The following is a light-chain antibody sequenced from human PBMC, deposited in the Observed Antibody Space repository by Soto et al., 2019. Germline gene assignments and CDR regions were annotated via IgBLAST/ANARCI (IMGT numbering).Light chain of an antibody. Sequence: EIVMTQSPATLSVSPGERATLSCRASLSVSSNLAWYQQKPGQAPRLLIYGASTKATGTQARFSGSGSGTEFTLTISRLQTEDFAVYYCPQHNNLPRTCGAGTKVEIK. CDR3: PQHNNLPRT. CDR1: LSVSSN. V-gene: IGKV3-15*01. J-gene: IGKJ4*01. CDR2: GAS.